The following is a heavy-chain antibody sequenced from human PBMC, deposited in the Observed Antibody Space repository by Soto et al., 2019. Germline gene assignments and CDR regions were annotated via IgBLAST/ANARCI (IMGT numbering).Heavy chain of an antibody. CDR3: ARGGGSDSFDY. Sequence: PSETLSLTCTVSGASITFGGYSWSWIRQTPGKGLEWIGYINHLETTFYNPSFESRLTLSIDRAKNQFSLKLHSMSAADRAVDFCARGGGSDSFDYWGQGILVTVSS. V-gene: IGHV4-30-2*01. CDR2: INHLETT. D-gene: IGHD1-26*01. CDR1: GASITFGGYS. J-gene: IGHJ4*02.